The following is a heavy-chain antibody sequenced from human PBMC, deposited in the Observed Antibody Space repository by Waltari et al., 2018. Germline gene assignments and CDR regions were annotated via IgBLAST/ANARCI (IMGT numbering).Heavy chain of an antibody. Sequence: QVQLQQWGAGLLKPSETLSLTCAVYGGSFSGYYWSWIRQPPGKGLEWIGEINHSGSTTDNPSLKSRVTISVDTSKNQFSLKLSSVTAADTAVYYCARVQLGPRPGHTKTFDYWGQGTLVTVSS. CDR2: INHSGST. CDR3: ARVQLGPRPGHTKTFDY. D-gene: IGHD6-6*01. V-gene: IGHV4-34*01. J-gene: IGHJ4*02. CDR1: GGSFSGYY.